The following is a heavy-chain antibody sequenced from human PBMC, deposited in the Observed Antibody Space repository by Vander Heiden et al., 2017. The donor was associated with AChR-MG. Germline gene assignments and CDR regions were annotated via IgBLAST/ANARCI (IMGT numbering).Heavy chain of an antibody. CDR1: GFTFSAFE. CDR3: ARRSVRVEGAMDV. V-gene: IGHV3-48*03. CDR2: ISSGGSAI. Sequence: QLGESGGGLVQPGGSLRLSCTASGFTFSAFEMNGVRQAPGKGLEWVSYISSGGSAIHYADSIKGRFTISRDNAKNSLFLQMNSLRAEDTAVYYCARRSVRVEGAMDVWGKGTTVTVSS. J-gene: IGHJ6*03. D-gene: IGHD3-3*01.